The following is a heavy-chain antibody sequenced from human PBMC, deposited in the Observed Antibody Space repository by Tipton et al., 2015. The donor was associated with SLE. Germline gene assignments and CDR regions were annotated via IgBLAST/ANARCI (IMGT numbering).Heavy chain of an antibody. Sequence: GSLRLSCAASQFSVNITDMNWVRQAPGKGLEWVSMTDTGDETYYADSVKGRFTFSRDNSKNTLSLQMNSLRAEDTAVYFCAKAGFFSGYYDAFDVWGQGTLVTVSS. D-gene: IGHD3-3*01. V-gene: IGHV3-53*01. J-gene: IGHJ3*01. CDR2: TDTGDET. CDR1: QFSVNITD. CDR3: AKAGFFSGYYDAFDV.